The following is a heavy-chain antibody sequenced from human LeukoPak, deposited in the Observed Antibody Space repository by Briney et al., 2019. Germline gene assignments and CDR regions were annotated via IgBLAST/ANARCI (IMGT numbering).Heavy chain of an antibody. D-gene: IGHD2-2*01. CDR1: GYTFTSYG. CDR3: ARVACSSTSCPPDY. J-gene: IGHJ4*02. Sequence: ASVKISCKASGYTFTSYGISWVRQAPGQGLEWVGWISAYNGNTNYAQKLQGRVTMTTDTSTSTAYMELRSLRSDDTAVYYCARVACSSTSCPPDYWGQGTLVTVSS. CDR2: ISAYNGNT. V-gene: IGHV1-18*01.